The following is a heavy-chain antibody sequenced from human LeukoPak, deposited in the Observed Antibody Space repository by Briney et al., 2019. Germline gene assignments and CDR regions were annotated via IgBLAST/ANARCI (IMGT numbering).Heavy chain of an antibody. J-gene: IGHJ4*02. D-gene: IGHD3-10*01. CDR1: GGTFSSYA. Sequence: SVKVSCKASGGTFSSYAISWVRQAPGQGLEWMGGIIPIFGTANYAQKFQGRVTITTDESTSTAYMELSSLRSEDTAVYYCARAGLLWFGELFPDDYWGQGTLVTVSS. CDR3: ARAGLLWFGELFPDDY. CDR2: IIPIFGTA. V-gene: IGHV1-69*05.